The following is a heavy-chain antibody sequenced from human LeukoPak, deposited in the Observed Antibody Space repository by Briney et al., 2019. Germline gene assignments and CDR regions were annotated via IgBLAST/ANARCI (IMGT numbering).Heavy chain of an antibody. V-gene: IGHV3-30*03. Sequence: GGSLRLSCAASGFTFSSYGMHWVRQAPGKGLEWVAVISYDGSNKYYADSVKGRFTISRDNSKYTLYLQMNSLRAEDTAVYYCARGLLAVEYSSSSANYYYYYGMDVWGQGTTVTVSS. J-gene: IGHJ6*02. CDR2: ISYDGSNK. CDR3: ARGLLAVEYSSSSANYYYYYGMDV. CDR1: GFTFSSYG. D-gene: IGHD6-6*01.